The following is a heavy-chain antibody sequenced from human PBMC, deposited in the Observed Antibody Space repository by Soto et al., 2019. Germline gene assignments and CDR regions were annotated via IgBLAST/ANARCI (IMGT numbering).Heavy chain of an antibody. CDR2: MNPNSGNT. V-gene: IGHV1-8*01. D-gene: IGHD2-2*01. CDR3: ARVGYCSSTSCYGNYYYMDV. CDR1: GYTFTSYD. Sequence: ASVKVSCKASGYTFTSYDINWVRQATGQGLEWMRKMNPNSGNTGYAQKFQGRVTMTRNTSISTAYMELSSLRSEDTAVYYCARVGYCSSTSCYGNYYYMDVWGKGTTVTVSS. J-gene: IGHJ6*03.